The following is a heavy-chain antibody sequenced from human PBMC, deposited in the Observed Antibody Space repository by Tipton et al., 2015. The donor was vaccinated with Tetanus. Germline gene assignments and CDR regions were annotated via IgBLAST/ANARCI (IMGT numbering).Heavy chain of an antibody. V-gene: IGHV4-59*01. Sequence: TLSLTCSVSGGSISSYFWSWIRQSPGQGLEWIGLIYYSGGTSYNPSLSGRVTTSVDTSKNQFSLKMSSVTAADTAVYYCARWGDASGSTNLYAFDIWGQGTMVSVSS. CDR3: ARWGDASGSTNLYAFDI. CDR1: GGSISSYF. D-gene: IGHD3-10*01. CDR2: IYYSGGT. J-gene: IGHJ3*02.